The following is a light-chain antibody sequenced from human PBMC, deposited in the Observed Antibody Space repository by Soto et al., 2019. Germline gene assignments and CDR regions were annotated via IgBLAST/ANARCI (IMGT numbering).Light chain of an antibody. CDR2: WAS. Sequence: DIVMTQSPDSLAVSLGERATINCKSSQSVLYNSNNKNYLVWYQQKPGQPPKLLLYWASTRESGVPDRFSGSGSGTDFTLTISSLQAEDVAVYYCQQYYRTPPTFGQGTKLEIK. V-gene: IGKV4-1*01. CDR1: QSVLYNSNNKNY. J-gene: IGKJ2*01. CDR3: QQYYRTPPT.